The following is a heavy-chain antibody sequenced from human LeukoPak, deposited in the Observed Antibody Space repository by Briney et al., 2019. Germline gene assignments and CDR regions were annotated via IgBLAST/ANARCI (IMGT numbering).Heavy chain of an antibody. CDR3: ASEGGYGDYPFDY. J-gene: IGHJ4*02. D-gene: IGHD4-17*01. CDR1: GFTFSSYG. CDR2: ISYDGSNK. Sequence: GRSLRLSCAAYGFTFSSYGMHWVRQAPGKGLEWVAVISYDGSNKYYADSVKGRFTISRDNSKNTLYLQMNSLRAEDTAVYYCASEGGYGDYPFDYWGQGTLVTVSS. V-gene: IGHV3-30*03.